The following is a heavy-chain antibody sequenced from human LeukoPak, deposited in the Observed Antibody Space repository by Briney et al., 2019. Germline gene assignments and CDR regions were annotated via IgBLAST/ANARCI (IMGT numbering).Heavy chain of an antibody. CDR2: IYPGDSDT. V-gene: IGHV5-51*01. D-gene: IGHD3-10*01. Sequence: PGESLKISCKGSGYTFTTYWIGWVRQMPGKGLEWMGIIYPGDSDTRYSPSFQGQVTISVDRSINTAYLQWSSLEASDTAMYYCARHPWGDFYASGPLDLWGKGPLVSVSS. J-gene: IGHJ1*01. CDR3: ARHPWGDFYASGPLDL. CDR1: GYTFTTYW.